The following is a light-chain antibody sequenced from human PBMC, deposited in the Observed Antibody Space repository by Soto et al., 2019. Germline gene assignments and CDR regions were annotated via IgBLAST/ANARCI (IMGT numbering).Light chain of an antibody. Sequence: QSALTQPPSASGSPVQSVTISCTGTSSDVGGYNYVSWYQQHPGKAPKLIIYEVSKRPSGVPDRFSGSKSGNTASLTVSGLQAEDEADYYCSSHAGSSNVAFGGGTKLTV. CDR3: SSHAGSSNVA. CDR2: EVS. J-gene: IGLJ2*01. V-gene: IGLV2-8*01. CDR1: SSDVGGYNY.